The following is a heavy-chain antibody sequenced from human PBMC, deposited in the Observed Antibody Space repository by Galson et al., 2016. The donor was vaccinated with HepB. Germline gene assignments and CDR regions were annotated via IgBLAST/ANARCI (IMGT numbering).Heavy chain of an antibody. J-gene: IGHJ4*02. D-gene: IGHD5-18*01. CDR1: GDSVSSNSAA. CDR2: TYYRSNWIN. Sequence: CAISGDSVSSNSAAWNWIRQSPSRGLEWLGRTYYRSNWINEYAVSVKGRITIKSDTSKNQFSLQSNSVTPEDTALYYCARGAYSSQRFDFWGQGILVTVSS. CDR3: ARGAYSSQRFDF. V-gene: IGHV6-1*01.